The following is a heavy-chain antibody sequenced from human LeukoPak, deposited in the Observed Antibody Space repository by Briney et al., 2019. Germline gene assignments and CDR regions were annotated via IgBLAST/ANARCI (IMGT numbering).Heavy chain of an antibody. CDR2: IYTSGST. Sequence: PSETLSLTCTVSGGSISSGSYYWTWIRQPAGKGLEWIGRIYTSGSTNYNPSLKSRVTISLDTSKNQFSLNLTSVTATDTAVYYCARVGGVGYCCYMDVWGKGTTVTVSS. J-gene: IGHJ6*03. V-gene: IGHV4-61*02. D-gene: IGHD2-8*01. CDR1: GGSISSGSYY. CDR3: ARVGGVGYCCYMDV.